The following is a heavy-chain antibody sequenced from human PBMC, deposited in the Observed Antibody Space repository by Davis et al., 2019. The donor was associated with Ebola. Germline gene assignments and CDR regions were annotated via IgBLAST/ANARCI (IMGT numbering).Heavy chain of an antibody. CDR1: CCPLRSHY. CDR2: IHYSGST. V-gene: IGHV4-59*11. J-gene: IGHJ2*01. D-gene: IGHD4-17*01. Sequence: MPWGSLRLSCPVPCCPLRSHYWTLIRPPPGKGLEWIGHIHYSGSTHYNPSLKSRVTTSVDTSKNQFSLSLSSVTAADTAVYYCARMPTVTADHWYFDLWGRGTLVAVSS. CDR3: ARMPTVTADHWYFDL.